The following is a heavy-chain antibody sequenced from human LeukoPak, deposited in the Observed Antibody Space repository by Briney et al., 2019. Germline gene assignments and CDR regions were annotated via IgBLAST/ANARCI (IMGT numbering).Heavy chain of an antibody. CDR2: IYVSGST. D-gene: IGHD2-15*01. J-gene: IGHJ5*02. V-gene: IGHV4-4*07. Sequence: PSETLSLTCTVSSGSIRSDYWSWIRQPAGKGLEWIGRIYVSGSTNYNPSLKSRVTMSIDTSKNQFSLKLSSVTAADTAVYYCARGVGEDIVVVVAAKSGNWFDPWGQGTLVTVSS. CDR1: SGSIRSDY. CDR3: ARGVGEDIVVVVAAKSGNWFDP.